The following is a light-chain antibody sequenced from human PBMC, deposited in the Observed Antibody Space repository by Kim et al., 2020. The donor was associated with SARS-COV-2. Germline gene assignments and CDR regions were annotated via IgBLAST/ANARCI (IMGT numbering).Light chain of an antibody. CDR3: QQYKSYWT. Sequence: GDGVTITCRASQSINSWLAWYQQKPGKAPKVLIYDASSLESGVPSRFSGSGSGTEFTLTISSLQPDDVATYYCQQYKSYWTFGQGTKVDIK. CDR2: DAS. J-gene: IGKJ1*01. V-gene: IGKV1-5*01. CDR1: QSINSW.